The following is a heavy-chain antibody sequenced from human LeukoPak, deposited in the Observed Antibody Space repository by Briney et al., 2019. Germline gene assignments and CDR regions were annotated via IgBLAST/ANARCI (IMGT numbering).Heavy chain of an antibody. Sequence: PGASVKVSCKASGYTFTGYYIHWVRQAPGQGLEWMGWINPNSGGTNYPQKFQGRVTMTRDTSISTAYMELSRLRSDDTAVYYCARDEANYYGSWSYFDYWGQGTLVTVSS. V-gene: IGHV1-2*02. CDR3: ARDEANYYGSWSYFDY. CDR2: INPNSGGT. CDR1: GYTFTGYY. J-gene: IGHJ4*02. D-gene: IGHD3-10*01.